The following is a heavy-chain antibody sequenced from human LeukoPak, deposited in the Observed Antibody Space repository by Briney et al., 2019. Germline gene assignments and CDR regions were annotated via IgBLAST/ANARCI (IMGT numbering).Heavy chain of an antibody. J-gene: IGHJ4*02. CDR1: GYTFTAFY. D-gene: IGHD6-13*01. CDR3: ARGNSSSWLDY. V-gene: IGHV1-2*06. CDR2: INPNSGGT. Sequence: ASVKVSCKASGYTFTAFYMHWVRQAPGQGLEWMGRINPNSGGTKYAQKFQGRVTMTTDTSINTAYLELSRLRSDDTAVYYCARGNSSSWLDYWGQGTLVTVSS.